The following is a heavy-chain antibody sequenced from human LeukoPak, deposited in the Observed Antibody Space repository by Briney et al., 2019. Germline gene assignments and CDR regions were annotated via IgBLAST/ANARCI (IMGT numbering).Heavy chain of an antibody. CDR1: GGSFSGYY. Sequence: SETLSLTCAVYGGSFSGYYWSWIRQPPWKGLEWIGEINHSGSTNYNPSLKSRVTISVDTSKNQFSLKLSSVTAADTAVYYCARHYDYVWGSYYFDYWGQGTLVTVSS. D-gene: IGHD3-16*01. CDR2: INHSGST. CDR3: ARHYDYVWGSYYFDY. V-gene: IGHV4-34*01. J-gene: IGHJ4*02.